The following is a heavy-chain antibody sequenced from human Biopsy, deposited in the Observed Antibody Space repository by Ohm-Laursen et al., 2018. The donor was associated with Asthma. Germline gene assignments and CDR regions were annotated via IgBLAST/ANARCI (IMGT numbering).Heavy chain of an antibody. Sequence: LSLTCAASGFTFSGSWMIWVRQAPGKGLQWLAFIKPDGSQTCYADSVEGRFSISRDSSKNSLYLQMSSLRGEDTAIYYCATLSWYASQYWGQGTLVTVSS. J-gene: IGHJ4*02. D-gene: IGHD2-2*01. CDR3: ATLSWYASQY. CDR1: GFTFSGSW. V-gene: IGHV3-7*01. CDR2: IKPDGSQT.